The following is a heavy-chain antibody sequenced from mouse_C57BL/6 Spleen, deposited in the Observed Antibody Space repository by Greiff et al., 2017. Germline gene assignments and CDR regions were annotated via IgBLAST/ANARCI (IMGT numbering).Heavy chain of an antibody. D-gene: IGHD2-3*01. J-gene: IGHJ4*01. Sequence: QVQLQQSGAELMKPGASVKLSCKATGYTFTGYWIAWVKQRPGHGLEWIGEIFPGNGSTNSNEKFKGKATFTADTSSTTAYMHLSSLTTEDSATYYCARRVLYYYAMDYWGQGTSVTVSS. CDR1: GYTFTGYW. CDR3: ARRVLYYYAMDY. CDR2: IFPGNGST. V-gene: IGHV1-9*01.